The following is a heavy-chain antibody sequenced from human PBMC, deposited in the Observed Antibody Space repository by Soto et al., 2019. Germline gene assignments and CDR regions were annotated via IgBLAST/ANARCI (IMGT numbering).Heavy chain of an antibody. V-gene: IGHV3-30*18. CDR1: GFTFSSYG. CDR2: ISYDGSDK. J-gene: IGHJ4*02. D-gene: IGHD2-15*01. CDR3: AKDRARYCSGGSCYYFDD. Sequence: PGGSLRLSCAASGFTFSSYGMHWVRQAPGKGLEGVAGISYDGSDKYYADSVKGRFTISRDDSKNTLYLQMNSLRAEDTAVFYCAKDRARYCSGGSCYYFDDWGQGTLVTVSS.